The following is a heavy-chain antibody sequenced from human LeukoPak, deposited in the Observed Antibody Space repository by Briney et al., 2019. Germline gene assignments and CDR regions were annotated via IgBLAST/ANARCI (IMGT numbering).Heavy chain of an antibody. D-gene: IGHD6-19*01. V-gene: IGHV3-23*01. J-gene: IGHJ4*02. CDR2: ISGSGSST. CDR1: GFTFSSYA. Sequence: GGSLRLSCAASGFTFSSYAMSWVRQAPGKGLEWVSGISGSGSSTYYADSVKGRFTISRDNSKNMLDLQMNSLRAEDTAVYYCANTALHSSTFDHWGQGTPVTVSS. CDR3: ANTALHSSTFDH.